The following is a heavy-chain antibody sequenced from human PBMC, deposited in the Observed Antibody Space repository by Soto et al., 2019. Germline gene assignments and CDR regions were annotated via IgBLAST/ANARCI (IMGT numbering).Heavy chain of an antibody. CDR1: GFTFSSYA. J-gene: IGHJ6*03. D-gene: IGHD5-12*01. Sequence: GSLRLSCAASGFTFSSYAMSWVRQAPGKGLEWVSAISGSGGSTYYADSVKGRFTISRDNSKNTLYLQMNSLRAEDTAVYYCAKDQVGVATAYYYYYMDVWGKGTTVTVSS. CDR2: ISGSGGST. CDR3: AKDQVGVATAYYYYYMDV. V-gene: IGHV3-23*01.